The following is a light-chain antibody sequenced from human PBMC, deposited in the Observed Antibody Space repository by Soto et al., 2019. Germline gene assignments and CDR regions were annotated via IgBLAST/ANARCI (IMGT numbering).Light chain of an antibody. Sequence: EIVMTQSPATLSVSPGEGATLSCRASQSVSTDLAWYQQKPGQAPRLLIYGASTRATGIPARFSGSGSGTEFTLTISSLQSEDFALYFCQQYNNWPPWTSCQGTKVDIK. CDR3: QQYNNWPPWT. V-gene: IGKV3-15*01. CDR2: GAS. CDR1: QSVSTD. J-gene: IGKJ1*01.